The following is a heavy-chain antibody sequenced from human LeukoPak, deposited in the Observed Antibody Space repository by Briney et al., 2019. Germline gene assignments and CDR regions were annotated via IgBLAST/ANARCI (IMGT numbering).Heavy chain of an antibody. CDR3: ARDLRYFDWPKIDY. CDR2: INPSGGST. V-gene: IGHV1-46*01. D-gene: IGHD3-9*01. CDR1: GYTFTTYG. Sequence: ASVKVSCKASGYTFTTYGISWVRQAPGQGPEWMGIINPSGGSTSYAQKFQGRVTMTRDTSTSTVYMELSSLRSEDTAVYYCARDLRYFDWPKIDYWGQGTLVTVSS. J-gene: IGHJ4*02.